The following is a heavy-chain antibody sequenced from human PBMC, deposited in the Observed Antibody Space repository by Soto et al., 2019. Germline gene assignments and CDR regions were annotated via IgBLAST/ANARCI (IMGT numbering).Heavy chain of an antibody. V-gene: IGHV4-61*01. CDR3: ATGLATSGPND. D-gene: IGHD6-13*01. CDR1: GGSVSSGSYY. Sequence: PSETLSLTCTVSGGSVSSGSYYWTWIRRPPGKGLEWIGYIYHSGSINYNPSLKSRVSISVDTSKNEFSLKLNSVTAADTAVYYCATGLATSGPNDWGQGALVTVSS. CDR2: IYHSGSI. J-gene: IGHJ4*02.